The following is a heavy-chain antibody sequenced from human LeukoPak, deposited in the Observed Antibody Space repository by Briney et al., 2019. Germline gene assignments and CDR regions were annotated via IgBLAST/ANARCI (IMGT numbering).Heavy chain of an antibody. CDR2: ISAYNGNT. D-gene: IGHD5-18*01. Sequence: GASVNVSCKASGYTFTSYGISWVRQAPGQGLEWMGWISAYNGNTNYAQKLQGRVTMTTDTSTSTAYMELRSLRSDDTAVYYCARDLFRQLWTPLDYWGQGTLVTVSS. J-gene: IGHJ4*02. CDR1: GYTFTSYG. CDR3: ARDLFRQLWTPLDY. V-gene: IGHV1-18*01.